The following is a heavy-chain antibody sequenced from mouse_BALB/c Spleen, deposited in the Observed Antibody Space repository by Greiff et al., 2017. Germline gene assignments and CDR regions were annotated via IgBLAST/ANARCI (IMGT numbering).Heavy chain of an antibody. J-gene: IGHJ2*01. V-gene: IGHV5-17*02. CDR3: ARRWDGGNYFDY. CDR2: ISSGSSTI. Sequence: EVQLQASGGGLVQPGGSRKLSCAASGFTFSSFGMHWVRQAPEKGLEWVAYISSGSSTIYYADTVKGRFTISRDNPKNTLSLQMTSLRSEDTAMYYCARRWDGGNYFDYWGQGTTLTVSS. CDR1: GFTFSSFG. D-gene: IGHD4-1*01.